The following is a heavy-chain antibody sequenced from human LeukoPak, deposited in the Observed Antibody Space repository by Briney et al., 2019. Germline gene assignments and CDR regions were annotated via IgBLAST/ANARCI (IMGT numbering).Heavy chain of an antibody. CDR3: ATPLVAGTLS. Sequence: PGGSLRLSCAASGFTFSSYSMNWVRQAPGKGLEWVSSISSSSSYIYYADSVKGRFTISRDNAKNSLYLQMSSPRAEDTAVYYCATPLVAGTLSWGQGTLVTVSS. CDR1: GFTFSSYS. J-gene: IGHJ5*02. D-gene: IGHD6-19*01. V-gene: IGHV3-21*01. CDR2: ISSSSSYI.